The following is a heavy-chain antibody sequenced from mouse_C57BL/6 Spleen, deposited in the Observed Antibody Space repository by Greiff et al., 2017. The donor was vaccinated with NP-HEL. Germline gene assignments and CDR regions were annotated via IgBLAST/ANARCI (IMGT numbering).Heavy chain of an antibody. D-gene: IGHD2-5*01. CDR3: ARHDYYSNYAMDY. J-gene: IGHJ4*01. CDR2: ISNGGGST. CDR1: GFTFSDYY. V-gene: IGHV5-12*01. Sequence: EVKLVESGGGLVQPGGSLKLSCAASGFTFSDYYMYWVRQTPEKRLEWVAYISNGGGSTYYPDTVKGRFTISRDNAKNTLYLQMSRLKSEDTAMYYCARHDYYSNYAMDYWGQGTSVTVSS.